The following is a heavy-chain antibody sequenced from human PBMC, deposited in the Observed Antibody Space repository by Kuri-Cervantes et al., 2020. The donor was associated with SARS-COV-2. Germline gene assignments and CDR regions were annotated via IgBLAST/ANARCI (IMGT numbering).Heavy chain of an antibody. J-gene: IGHJ6*02. D-gene: IGHD3-3*01. Sequence: SVKVSCKASGGTFSSYAISWVRQAPGQGLEWMGGIIPIFGTANYAQKFQGRVTITADESTSTAYMELSSLRSEDTAVYYCASSRSITIFGVVINYYYGMDVWGQGTTVTVSS. CDR3: ASSRSITIFGVVINYYYGMDV. CDR1: GGTFSSYA. CDR2: IIPIFGTA. V-gene: IGHV1-69*13.